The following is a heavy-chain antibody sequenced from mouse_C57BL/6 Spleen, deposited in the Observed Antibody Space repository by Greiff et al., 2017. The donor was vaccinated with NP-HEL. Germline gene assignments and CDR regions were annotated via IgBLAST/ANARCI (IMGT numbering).Heavy chain of an antibody. CDR3: ARGDYLYYFDY. CDR1: GYSFTGYY. D-gene: IGHD2-4*01. J-gene: IGHJ2*01. CDR2: INPSTGGT. Sequence: VQLQQSGPELVKPGASVKISCKASGYSFTGYYMNWVKQSPEKSLEWIGEINPSTGGTTYNQKFKAKATLTVDKSSSTAYMQLKSLTSEDSAVSYCARGDYLYYFDYWGQGTTLTVSS. V-gene: IGHV1-42*01.